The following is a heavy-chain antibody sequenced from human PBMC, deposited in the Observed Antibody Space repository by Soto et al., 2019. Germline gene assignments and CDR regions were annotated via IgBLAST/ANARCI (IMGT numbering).Heavy chain of an antibody. J-gene: IGHJ6*02. V-gene: IGHV3-30-3*01. CDR1: GFTLSNYI. D-gene: IGHD2-15*01. CDR3: ARGDNSYGMDV. Sequence: QVQMVESGGGVVQPGRSLRLSCAASGFTLSNYIMHWVRQAPGKGLEWVAVTSYDGSNKNYADSVKGRFTISRDNSKNTLYLQMNSLRAEDTAVYSCARGDNSYGMDVWGQGTTVIVSS. CDR2: TSYDGSNK.